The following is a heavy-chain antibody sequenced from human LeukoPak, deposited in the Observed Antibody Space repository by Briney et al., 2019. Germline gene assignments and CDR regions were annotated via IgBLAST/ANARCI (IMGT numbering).Heavy chain of an antibody. CDR2: ISASSNFI. J-gene: IGHJ5*01. D-gene: IGHD6-19*01. CDR3: AREPGYSSGWFDY. Sequence: GGSLRLSCVVSGFTFSSYSMSWVRQAPGKGLEWVSSISASSNFISYADSVKGRFTISRDNAKKSLYLQMNSVRAEETAVYYCAREPGYSSGWFDYWGQGALVTVSS. V-gene: IGHV3-21*01. CDR1: GFTFSSYS.